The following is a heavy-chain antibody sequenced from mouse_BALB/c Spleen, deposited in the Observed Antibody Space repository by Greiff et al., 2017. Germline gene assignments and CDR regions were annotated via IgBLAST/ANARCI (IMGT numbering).Heavy chain of an antibody. V-gene: IGHV5-12-1*01. Sequence: EVKLVESGGGLVKPGGSLKLSCAASGFAFSSYDMYWVRQTPEKRLEWVAYISSGGGSTDYPDTVKGRFTISRDNATNTLYLQLSSLKSEDTAMYYGARHRRTQGRYYFDYWGQGTTLTVSS. CDR1: GFAFSSYD. CDR3: ARHRRTQGRYYFDY. J-gene: IGHJ2*01. D-gene: IGHD3-3*01. CDR2: ISSGGGST.